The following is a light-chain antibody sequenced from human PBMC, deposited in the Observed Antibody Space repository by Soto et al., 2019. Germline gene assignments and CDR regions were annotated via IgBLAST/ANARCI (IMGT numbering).Light chain of an antibody. V-gene: IGKV3-20*01. CDR3: QQYGSSVT. J-gene: IGKJ5*01. CDR1: ETVATN. Sequence: ETLMTQSPATLSVSPGERSTLSCWASETVATNLAWYQQKPGQAPRLLIYGASSRATGIPDRFSGSGSGTDFTLTISRLEPEDFAVYYCQQYGSSVTFGQGTRLEIK. CDR2: GAS.